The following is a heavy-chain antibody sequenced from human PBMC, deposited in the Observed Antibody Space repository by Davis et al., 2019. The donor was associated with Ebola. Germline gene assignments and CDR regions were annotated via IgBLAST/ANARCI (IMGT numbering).Heavy chain of an antibody. CDR3: ARRNHYDFWSGYLI. CDR1: GYRFTSYW. J-gene: IGHJ4*02. D-gene: IGHD3-3*01. V-gene: IGHV5-51*01. Sequence: KVSCKGSGYRFTSYWIGWVRQMPGKGLEWMGIIYPDDSDTRYSPSFQGQVTISADESISTAYLQWSSLKASDTAMYYCARRNHYDFWSGYLIWGQGTLVTVSS. CDR2: IYPDDSDT.